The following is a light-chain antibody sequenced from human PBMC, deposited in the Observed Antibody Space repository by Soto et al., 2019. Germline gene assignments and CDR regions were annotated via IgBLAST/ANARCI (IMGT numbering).Light chain of an antibody. CDR1: QYISTY. Sequence: IQMTQSPSSRSSSVGDSLTITCRASQYISTYLNWYQQKPGKAPKLLIYVASNLQSGVPSRFSGSGSGTEFTLTISSLQSEDFAVYYCQQYNNWLRTFGQGTKVDIK. CDR2: VAS. V-gene: IGKV1-39*01. CDR3: QQYNNWLRT. J-gene: IGKJ1*01.